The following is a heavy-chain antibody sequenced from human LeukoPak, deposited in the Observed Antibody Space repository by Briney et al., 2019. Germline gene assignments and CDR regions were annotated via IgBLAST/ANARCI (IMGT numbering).Heavy chain of an antibody. J-gene: IGHJ4*02. CDR1: GFTFSSYA. CDR2: ISYDGSNK. D-gene: IGHD1-7*01. V-gene: IGHV3-30*07. CDR3: ARDLANWNYVFDY. Sequence: GGSLRLSCAASGFTFSSYAMPWVRQAPGKGLEWVAVISYDGSNKYYADSVKGRFTISRDNSKNTLYLQMNSLRAEDTAVYYCARDLANWNYVFDYWGQGTLVTVSS.